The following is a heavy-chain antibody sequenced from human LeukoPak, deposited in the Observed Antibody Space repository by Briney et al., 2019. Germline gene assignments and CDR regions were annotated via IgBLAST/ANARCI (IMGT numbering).Heavy chain of an antibody. J-gene: IGHJ4*02. V-gene: IGHV4-59*01. Sequence: ETLSLTCTVSGGSISNYYWGWIRQTPGTGLEWIGYIYYSGGTNYNPSLKSRVTISVDTSDNQFSLNLSSVTAADTAVYYCARGTPYHYDSSGYLVPYYFDFWGQGTLVTVSS. CDR3: ARGTPYHYDSSGYLVPYYFDF. CDR1: GGSISNYY. D-gene: IGHD3-22*01. CDR2: IYYSGGT.